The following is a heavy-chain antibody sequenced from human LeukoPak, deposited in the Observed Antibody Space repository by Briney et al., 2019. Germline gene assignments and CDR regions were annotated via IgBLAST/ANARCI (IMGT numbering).Heavy chain of an antibody. CDR3: AKTGDYWYYFDY. J-gene: IGHJ4*02. Sequence: GGSLRLSCAASGFTFSSYGMHWVRQAPGKGLEWVAVISYDGSNKYYADSVKGRFTISRDNSKNTLYLQMNNLRAEDTAVYYCAKTGDYWYYFDYWGQGTLVTVSS. CDR2: ISYDGSNK. CDR1: GFTFSSYG. V-gene: IGHV3-30*18. D-gene: IGHD3-3*01.